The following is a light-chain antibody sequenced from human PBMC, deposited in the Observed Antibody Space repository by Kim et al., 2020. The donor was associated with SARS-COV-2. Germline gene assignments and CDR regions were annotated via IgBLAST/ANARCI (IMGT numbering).Light chain of an antibody. CDR3: NSRDSSGNHLGV. CDR2: GKN. CDR1: SLRSYY. Sequence: SSELTQEPAVSVALGQTVRITCQGDSLRSYYASWYQQKPGQAPVLVIYGKNNRPSGIPDRFSGSSSGNTASLTITGAQAEDEADYYCNSRDSSGNHLGVFGGGTQLTVL. J-gene: IGLJ3*02. V-gene: IGLV3-19*01.